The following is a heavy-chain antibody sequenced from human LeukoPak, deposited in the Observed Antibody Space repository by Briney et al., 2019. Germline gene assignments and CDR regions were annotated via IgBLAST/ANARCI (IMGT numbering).Heavy chain of an antibody. CDR2: INHSGST. V-gene: IGHV4-34*01. J-gene: IGHJ4*02. CDR1: GGSFSGYY. CDR3: AGRGYSYGSNFDY. Sequence: KPSETLSLTCAVYGGSFSGYYWSWIRQPPGKGLEWIGEINHSGSTNYNPSLKSRVTISVDTSKNQFSLKLSSVTAADTAVYYCAGRGYSYGSNFDYWGQGTLVTVSS. D-gene: IGHD5-18*01.